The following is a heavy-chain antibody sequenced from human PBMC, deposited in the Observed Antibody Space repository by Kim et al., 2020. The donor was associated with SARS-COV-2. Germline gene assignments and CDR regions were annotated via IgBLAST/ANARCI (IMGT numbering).Heavy chain of an antibody. CDR1: GFAFSNFW. CDR2: VNTDGSDS. Sequence: GGSLRRSCAASGFAFSNFWMHWVRQVPGKGLVWVSRVNTDGSDSAYADSVKGRFTISRDNAKNMVYLQMNSLRPEDTAVYFCARDRPHNWFDPWGQGTLV. CDR3: ARDRPHNWFDP. J-gene: IGHJ5*02. V-gene: IGHV3-74*01.